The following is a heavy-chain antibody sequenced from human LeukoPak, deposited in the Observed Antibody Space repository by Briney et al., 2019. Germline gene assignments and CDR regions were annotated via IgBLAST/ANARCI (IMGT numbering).Heavy chain of an antibody. D-gene: IGHD6-19*01. Sequence: GGSLRPSCEASGFTLGSFAMYWIRQAPGKGLEWIAGIFGSGGSPHYADSVKGRFTISRDNSKNTVYLQINSLRAEDTAVYYCGITTAADSSGQKPAWPVDYWGQGTLVTVSS. V-gene: IGHV3-23*01. CDR3: GITTAADSSGQKPAWPVDY. CDR1: GFTLGSFA. J-gene: IGHJ4*02. CDR2: IFGSGGSP.